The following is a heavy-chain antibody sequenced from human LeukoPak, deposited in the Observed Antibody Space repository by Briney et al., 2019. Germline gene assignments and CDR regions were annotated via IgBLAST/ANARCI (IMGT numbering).Heavy chain of an antibody. CDR2: ISGSGGST. CDR1: GFTFSSYA. V-gene: IGHV3-23*01. Sequence: GGSLRLSCAASGFTFSSYAMSWVRQAPGKGREWVSAISGSGGSTYYADSVKGRFTITRDNSKNTLYLKMNSLRAEETAVYYWAKNVAVAGTSNWFDPWGQGTLVTVSS. J-gene: IGHJ5*02. CDR3: AKNVAVAGTSNWFDP. D-gene: IGHD6-19*01.